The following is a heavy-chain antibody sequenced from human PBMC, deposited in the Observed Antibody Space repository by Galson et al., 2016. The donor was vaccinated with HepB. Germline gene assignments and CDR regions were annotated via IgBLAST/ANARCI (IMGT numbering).Heavy chain of an antibody. CDR2: TWYDGSNK. D-gene: IGHD4-17*01. Sequence: SLRLSCAASGFNFSTFGMHWLRQAPGKGPEWVAVTWYDGSNKYYADSVKGRFTISRDNSKNTLYLQMSSLRTEDTAVYFCARDPGLRNGMGGWGKGTTVTVSS. CDR1: GFNFSTFG. V-gene: IGHV3-33*01. CDR3: ARDPGLRNGMGG. J-gene: IGHJ6*04.